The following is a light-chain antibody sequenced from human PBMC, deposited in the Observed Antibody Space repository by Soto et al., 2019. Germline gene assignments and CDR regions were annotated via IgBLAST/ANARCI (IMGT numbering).Light chain of an antibody. CDR3: QHFNSWPLL. Sequence: EIVMTQSPAMLSVSPGERATLSCRASQNVNNRLAWYQQKAGQPPRLLIYGASTRATGIPARFSGSGSGTEFTLTSISLQSEDFAVYYCQHFNSWPLLFGQGTKVEIK. CDR1: QNVNNR. CDR2: GAS. J-gene: IGKJ1*01. V-gene: IGKV3-15*01.